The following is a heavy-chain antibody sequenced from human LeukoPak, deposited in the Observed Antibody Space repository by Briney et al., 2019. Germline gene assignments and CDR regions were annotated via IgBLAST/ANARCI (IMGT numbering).Heavy chain of an antibody. V-gene: IGHV3-23*01. D-gene: IGHD6-19*01. CDR1: GFTLSSYA. CDR2: ISVSGNT. CDR3: AKAQDSSGWGSWFDP. J-gene: IGHJ5*02. Sequence: PGGSLRLSCAASGFTLSSYAMSWVRQGPGKGLEWVSAISVSGNTYHADSVKGRFTISRDNSKNTLYLQMNSLRAEDTAVYYCAKAQDSSGWGSWFDPWGQGTLVTVSS.